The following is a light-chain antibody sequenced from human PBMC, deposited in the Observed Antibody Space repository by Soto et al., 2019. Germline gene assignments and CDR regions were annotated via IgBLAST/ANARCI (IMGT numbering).Light chain of an antibody. CDR2: AAS. J-gene: IGKJ1*01. CDR1: QNIRNY. Sequence: DIQMTQSPSSLSASVVDRVTITCRASQNIRNYLNWYQQRHGNTRNILVYAASNLRGLVPSRFSGSGSGTVFTLTINRLQPEDFATYFCQQTYSGRSFGPGTKVDIK. CDR3: QQTYSGRS. V-gene: IGKV1-39*01.